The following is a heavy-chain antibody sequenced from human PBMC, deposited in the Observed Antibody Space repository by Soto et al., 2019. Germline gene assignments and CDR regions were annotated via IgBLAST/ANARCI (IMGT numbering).Heavy chain of an antibody. CDR1: GGSISSGDYY. CDR3: ARVNCGGDCYSFLYYYYGMGV. Sequence: PSETLSLTCTVSGGSISSGDYYWSWIRQPPGKGLEWIGYIYYSGSTYYNPSLKSRVTISVDTSKNQFSLKLSPVTAADTAVYYCARVNCGGDCYSFLYYYYGMGVWGQGTTVTVSS. D-gene: IGHD2-21*02. J-gene: IGHJ6*02. CDR2: IYYSGST. V-gene: IGHV4-30-4*01.